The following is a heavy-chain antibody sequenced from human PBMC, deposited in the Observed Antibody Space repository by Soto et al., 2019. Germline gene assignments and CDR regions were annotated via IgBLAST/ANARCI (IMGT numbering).Heavy chain of an antibody. D-gene: IGHD3-16*02. V-gene: IGHV3-21*01. J-gene: IGHJ5*02. CDR2: IISNSLYI. CDR3: ARESRPSEGYTAAFEP. CDR1: GFTFGDYD. Sequence: EVQLVESGGGLVKPGGSLRLSCEGSGFTFGDYDMSWVRHATGKGLEWVSSIISNSLYIYYEDSVKGRFTISRDNAEKSLYLQMNSTPAEDTAVYYCARESRPSEGYTAAFEPWGQGTLVTVSS.